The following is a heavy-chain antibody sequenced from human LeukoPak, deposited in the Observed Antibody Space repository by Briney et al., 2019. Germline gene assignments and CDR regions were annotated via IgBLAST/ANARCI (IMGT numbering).Heavy chain of an antibody. CDR1: GFTFNNYG. J-gene: IGHJ4*02. V-gene: IGHV3-23*01. Sequence: GPLRLSCAASGFTFNNYGMTWVRQAPGRGLEWVSTMSGSGGSTYYADSVKGRFTISRDNSKDTLYLQMSSLRAEDTALYYCAKKESFGELSDWGQGTLVTVSS. CDR3: AKKESFGELSD. D-gene: IGHD3-10*01. CDR2: MSGSGGST.